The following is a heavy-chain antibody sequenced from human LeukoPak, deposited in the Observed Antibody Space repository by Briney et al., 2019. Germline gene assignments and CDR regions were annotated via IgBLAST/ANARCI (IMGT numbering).Heavy chain of an antibody. J-gene: IGHJ1*01. CDR2: IYYSGRT. Sequence: PSETLSLTCTIFGDSVSRSDSYWDWIRQPPGKGLEWIGTIYYSGRTYYSPSLKSRVTLSVDMSNNQFSLTLSSVTAADTALYFCARRRSYDSSGYLEWGQGTLVTVSS. D-gene: IGHD3-22*01. V-gene: IGHV4-39*01. CDR3: ARRRSYDSSGYLE. CDR1: GDSVSRSDSY.